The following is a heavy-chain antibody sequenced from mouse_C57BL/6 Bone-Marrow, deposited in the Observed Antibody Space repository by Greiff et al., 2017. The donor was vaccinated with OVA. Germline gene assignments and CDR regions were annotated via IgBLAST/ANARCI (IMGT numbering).Heavy chain of an antibody. CDR1: GFTFSSYA. CDR2: ISDGGSYT. CDR3: ARIYYDYEGAMDY. V-gene: IGHV5-4*03. J-gene: IGHJ4*01. Sequence: EVKVVESGGGLVKPGGSLKLSCAASGFTFSSYAMSWVRQTPEKRLEWVATISDGGSYTYYPDNVKGRFTISRDNAKNNLYLQMSHLKSEDTAMYYCARIYYDYEGAMDYWGQGTSVTVSS. D-gene: IGHD2-4*01.